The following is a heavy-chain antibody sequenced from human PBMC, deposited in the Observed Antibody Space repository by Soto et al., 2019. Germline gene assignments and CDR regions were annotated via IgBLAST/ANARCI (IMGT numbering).Heavy chain of an antibody. CDR1: GGSISSSSYY. CDR3: ARQDDSELELYGGWFDP. D-gene: IGHD1-7*01. Sequence: SATLSLTCTVSGGSISSSSYYWGWIRQPPGKGLEWIGSIYYSGSTYYNPSLKSRVTISVDTSKNQFSLKLSSVTAADTAVYYCARQDDSELELYGGWFDPWGQGTLVTVSS. J-gene: IGHJ5*02. V-gene: IGHV4-39*01. CDR2: IYYSGST.